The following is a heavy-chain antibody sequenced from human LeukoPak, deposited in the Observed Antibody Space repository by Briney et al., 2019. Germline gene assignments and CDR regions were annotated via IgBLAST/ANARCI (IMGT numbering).Heavy chain of an antibody. CDR2: ISSSSSYI. J-gene: IGHJ2*01. V-gene: IGHV3-21*01. CDR1: GFTFSSYS. Sequence: GGSLRLSCAASGFTFSSYSMNWVRQAPGKGLEWVSSISSSSSYIYYADSVKGRFTISRDNAKNSLYLQMNSLRAEDTAVYYCARDGHHWYFDLWGRGTLVTVSS. CDR3: ARDGHHWYFDL.